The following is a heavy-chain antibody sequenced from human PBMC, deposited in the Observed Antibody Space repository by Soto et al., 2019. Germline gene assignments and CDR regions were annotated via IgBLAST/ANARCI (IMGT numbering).Heavy chain of an antibody. CDR1: GGTFSSYA. CDR3: AREGHDYVWGTPPLGRFDP. J-gene: IGHJ5*02. Sequence: ASVKVSCKASGGTFSSYAISWVRQAPGQGLEWMGGIIPIFGTANYAQKFQGRVTITADESTSTAYMELSSLRSEDTAVYYCAREGHDYVWGTPPLGRFDPWGQGTLVTV. D-gene: IGHD3-16*01. CDR2: IIPIFGTA. V-gene: IGHV1-69*13.